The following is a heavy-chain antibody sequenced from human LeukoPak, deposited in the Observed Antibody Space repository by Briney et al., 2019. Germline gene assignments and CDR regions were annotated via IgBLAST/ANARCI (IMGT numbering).Heavy chain of an antibody. Sequence: SQTLSLTCAISGDSVSNTNVGWNWVGQSPSRGLEWLGRTYYRSKWYNDYAVSVQSRITITPDTSKNQISLQLNSVSPEDTAVYYCTRVQQLGQGFHYWGQGTLVTVSS. CDR2: TYYRSKWYN. CDR3: TRVQQLGQGFHY. D-gene: IGHD6-13*01. CDR1: GDSVSNTNVG. J-gene: IGHJ4*02. V-gene: IGHV6-1*01.